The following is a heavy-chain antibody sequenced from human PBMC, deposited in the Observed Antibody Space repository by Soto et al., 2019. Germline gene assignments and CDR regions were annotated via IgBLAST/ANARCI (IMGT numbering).Heavy chain of an antibody. J-gene: IGHJ4*02. CDR1: GDSISSGGW. CDR2: IYHSGST. D-gene: IGHD5-12*01. Sequence: QVQLQESGPGVVKPSGTLSLTCAVSGDSISSGGWWSWVRQPPGKGLEWIGEIYHSGSTNYNPSLKSRVSISVDKSRNHFSLNLNYVNAADTAIYYCAKDGRNGYNLFYWGQGTLVTVSS. V-gene: IGHV4-4*02. CDR3: AKDGRNGYNLFY.